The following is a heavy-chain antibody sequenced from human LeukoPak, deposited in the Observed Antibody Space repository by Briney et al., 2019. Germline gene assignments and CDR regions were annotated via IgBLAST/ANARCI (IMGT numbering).Heavy chain of an antibody. D-gene: IGHD3-22*01. J-gene: IGHJ4*02. CDR3: AKRGVVIRVILVGFHKEAYYFDS. Sequence: GGSLRLSCAVSGLTLSNYGMSWVRQAPGKGLEWVAGISGSGGGTNYADSVKGRFTISRDNPRNTLYLQMNSLRAEDTAVYFCAKRGVVIRVILVGFHKEAYYFDSWGRGALVTVSS. CDR1: GLTLSNYG. V-gene: IGHV3-23*01. CDR2: ISGSGGGT.